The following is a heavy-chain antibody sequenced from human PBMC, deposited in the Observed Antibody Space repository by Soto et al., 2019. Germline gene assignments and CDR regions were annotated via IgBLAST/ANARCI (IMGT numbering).Heavy chain of an antibody. CDR1: GYTFTSYG. CDR2: ISAYNGNT. CDR3: ARDRGSLRWGAPYFDY. V-gene: IGHV1-18*01. D-gene: IGHD3-16*01. Sequence: AASVKVSCKASGYTFTSYGISWVRQAPGQGLEWMGWISAYNGNTNYAQKLQGRVTMTTDTSTSTAYMELRSLRSDDTAVYYCARDRGSLRWGAPYFDYWGQGTLVTVSS. J-gene: IGHJ4*02.